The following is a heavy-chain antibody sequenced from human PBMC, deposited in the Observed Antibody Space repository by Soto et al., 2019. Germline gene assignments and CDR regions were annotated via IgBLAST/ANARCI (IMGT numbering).Heavy chain of an antibody. CDR3: ARDASGWLNWFDP. J-gene: IGHJ5*02. CDR2: ISSSSSTM. D-gene: IGHD6-19*01. Sequence: EVQLVESGGGLVQPGGSLRLSCAASGFTFSSYNMNWVHQAPGKGLEWVSYISSSSSTMFYADSVKGRFTISRDNAKNSLYLQMNSLRDEDTAVYYCARDASGWLNWFDPWGQGTLVTVSS. V-gene: IGHV3-48*02. CDR1: GFTFSSYN.